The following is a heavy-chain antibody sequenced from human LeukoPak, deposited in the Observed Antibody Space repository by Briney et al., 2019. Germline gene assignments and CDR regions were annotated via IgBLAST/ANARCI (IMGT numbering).Heavy chain of an antibody. CDR1: GYSFTSYW. CDR3: ARLVGYCSSTSCSLPDY. J-gene: IGHJ4*02. Sequence: GESLKISCKGSGYSFTSYWIGWVRKMPGKGLEWMGIIYPGDSDTRYSPSFQGQVTISADKTISTAYLQWSSLKASDTAMYYCARLVGYCSSTSCSLPDYWGQGTLVTVSS. V-gene: IGHV5-51*01. CDR2: IYPGDSDT. D-gene: IGHD2-2*01.